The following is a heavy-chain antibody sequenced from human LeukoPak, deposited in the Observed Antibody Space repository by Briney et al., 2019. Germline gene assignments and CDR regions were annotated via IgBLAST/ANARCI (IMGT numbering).Heavy chain of an antibody. CDR3: TRDYYDSSGYYRYLDY. CDR1: GFTFGDYA. V-gene: IGHV3-49*03. D-gene: IGHD3-22*01. Sequence: GGSLRLSCTASGFTFGDYAMSWFRQAPGKGLEWVGFIRSKGYGGTTEYAASVKDRFTISRDDSKRIAYLQMNSLRTEDTAMYYCTRDYYDSSGYYRYLDYWGQGTLVTVSS. J-gene: IGHJ4*02. CDR2: IRSKGYGGTT.